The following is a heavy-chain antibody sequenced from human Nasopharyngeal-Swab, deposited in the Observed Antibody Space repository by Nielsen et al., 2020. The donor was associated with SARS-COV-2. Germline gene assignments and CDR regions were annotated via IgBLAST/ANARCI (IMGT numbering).Heavy chain of an antibody. D-gene: IGHD5-18*01. CDR2: ISWNSGSI. CDR1: GFTFDDYA. Sequence: SLKISCAASGFTFDDYAMHWVRQAPGKGLEWVSGISWNSGSIGSADSVKGRFTISRDNAKNSLSLQMNSLRAEDTALYYCAKGDTAMVTSMQQWLATGGWIDYWGQGTLVTVSS. CDR3: AKGDTAMVTSMQQWLATGGWIDY. V-gene: IGHV3-9*01. J-gene: IGHJ4*02.